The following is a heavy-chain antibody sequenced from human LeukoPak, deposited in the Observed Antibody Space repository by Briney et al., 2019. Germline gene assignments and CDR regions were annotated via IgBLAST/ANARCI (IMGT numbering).Heavy chain of an antibody. D-gene: IGHD3-10*01. J-gene: IGHJ4*02. CDR2: IKIDGSEK. CDR1: GFTFSSYA. CDR3: ARSPLFGGRCFDS. V-gene: IGHV3-7*03. Sequence: GGSLRLSCAASGFTFSSYAMHWVRQAPGKGLEWVANIKIDGSEKYYVDSAKGRFTISRDNAKNSLFLQMSGLRAEDTAVYYCARSPLFGGRCFDSWGQGTLVTVSS.